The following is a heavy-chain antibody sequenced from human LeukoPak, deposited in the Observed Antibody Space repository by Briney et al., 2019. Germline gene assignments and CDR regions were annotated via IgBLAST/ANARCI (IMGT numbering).Heavy chain of an antibody. J-gene: IGHJ4*02. CDR3: ASSGAAGDYDY. V-gene: IGHV4-59*10. D-gene: IGHD6-25*01. CDR2: IYTSGST. CDR1: GGSFSGYY. Sequence: PSETLSLTCAVYGGSFSGYYWSWIRQPAGKGLEWIGRIYTSGSTNYNPSLKSRVTMSVDTSKNQFSLKLSSVTAADTAVYYRASSGAAGDYDYWGQGTLVTVSS.